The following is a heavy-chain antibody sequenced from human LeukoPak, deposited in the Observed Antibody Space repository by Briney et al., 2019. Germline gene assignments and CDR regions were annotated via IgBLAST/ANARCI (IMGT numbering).Heavy chain of an antibody. V-gene: IGHV4-34*01. J-gene: IGHJ5*02. Sequence: SEPLSLTCAVYGGSFSGSYWSWIRQPPGKGLEWIGEINHSGGTNYNPSLKSRVTISIETHKNQLSLKLSSVTAADTAVYYCGRHEGITGQYSWFDPWGEETQVTVSP. CDR1: GGSFSGSY. D-gene: IGHD1-14*01. CDR3: GRHEGITGQYSWFDP. CDR2: INHSGGT.